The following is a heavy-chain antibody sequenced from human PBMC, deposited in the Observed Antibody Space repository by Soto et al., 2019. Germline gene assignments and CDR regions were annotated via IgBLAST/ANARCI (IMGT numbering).Heavy chain of an antibody. D-gene: IGHD3-22*01. J-gene: IGHJ4*02. CDR3: ARHGDYDRSGYHVDY. V-gene: IGHV5-10-1*01. CDR1: GYSFTSYW. Sequence: EVQLVQSGAEVKKPGESLRISCKGSGYSFTSYWISWVRQMPGKGLEWMGRIDPSDSYTNYSPSFQGHVTISVDKSISTAYLQWSSLKASDTAMYYCARHGDYDRSGYHVDYWGQGTLGTVSS. CDR2: IDPSDSYT.